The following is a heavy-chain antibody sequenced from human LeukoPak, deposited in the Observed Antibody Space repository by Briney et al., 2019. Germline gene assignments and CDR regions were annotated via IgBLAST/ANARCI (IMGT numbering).Heavy chain of an antibody. CDR1: GSSISSYY. Sequence: SETLSLTCTVSGSSISSYYWSWIRQPPGKGLEWIGYIYNSGSTNYNPSLKNRVTISVDTSKNQFSPKLGSVTAADTAVYYCARDRATMVWGQGTLVTVSS. CDR2: IYNSGST. D-gene: IGHD1-26*01. CDR3: ARDRATMV. J-gene: IGHJ4*02. V-gene: IGHV4-59*01.